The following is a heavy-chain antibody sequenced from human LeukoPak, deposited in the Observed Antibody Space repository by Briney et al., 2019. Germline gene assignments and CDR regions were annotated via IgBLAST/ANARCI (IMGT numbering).Heavy chain of an antibody. CDR2: INSDGSST. CDR3: ARGTGSHYSLGY. V-gene: IGHV3-74*01. Sequence: GGSLRLSCAASGFTFSSYWMHWVRRAPGKGLVWVSRINSDGSSTNYADSVKGRFTISRDNAKNTLYLQMDSLRAEDTAMYYCARGTGSHYSLGYWGQGTLVPVSS. J-gene: IGHJ4*02. CDR1: GFTFSSYW. D-gene: IGHD1-26*01.